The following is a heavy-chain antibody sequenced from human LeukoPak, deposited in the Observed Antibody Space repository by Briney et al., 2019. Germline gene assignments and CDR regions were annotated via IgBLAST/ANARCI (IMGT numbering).Heavy chain of an antibody. CDR2: ISGRGDRT. V-gene: IGHV3-23*01. D-gene: IGHD5-24*01. J-gene: IGHJ4*02. Sequence: PGGSLRLSCAASGFTFSSYAMSWVRQAPGKGLEWVSAISGRGDRTYYADSVKGRFTISRDNSKNTMYLQMNSLRAEDTAVYYCASSRSGWLQYNYWGQGTLVTVSS. CDR3: ASSRSGWLQYNY. CDR1: GFTFSSYA.